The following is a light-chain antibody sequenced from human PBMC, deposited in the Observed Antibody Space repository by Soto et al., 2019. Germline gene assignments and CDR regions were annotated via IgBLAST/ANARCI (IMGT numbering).Light chain of an antibody. V-gene: IGKV1-5*01. CDR2: GAS. J-gene: IGKJ1*01. CDR3: QQYNSYDMWT. CDR1: HSISKW. Sequence: DIQMTQSPSTLSASVGDRVIITCRASHSISKWLAWYQQQPVKAPKLLIYGASSLESGVPSRFSGSGSGTEFTLTISSLQPDDFATYYCQQYNSYDMWTFGQGTKVDIK.